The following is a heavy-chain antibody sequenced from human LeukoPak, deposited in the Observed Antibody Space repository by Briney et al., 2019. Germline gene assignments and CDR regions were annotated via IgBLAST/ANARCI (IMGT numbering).Heavy chain of an antibody. Sequence: GGSLRLSCAASGFTFSSYWMLWVRQAPGKGLVWVSRINSGGSRRSSTHYADSVKGRFTISRDNAKNTLYLQMNSLRAEDTAVYYCAKVRDSSGYYLYYFDYWGQGTLVTVSS. CDR1: GFTFSSYW. D-gene: IGHD3-22*01. CDR2: INSGGSRRSST. CDR3: AKVRDSSGYYLYYFDY. V-gene: IGHV3-74*01. J-gene: IGHJ4*02.